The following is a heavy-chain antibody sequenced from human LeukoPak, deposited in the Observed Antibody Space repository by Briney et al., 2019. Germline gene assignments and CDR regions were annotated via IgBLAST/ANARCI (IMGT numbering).Heavy chain of an antibody. D-gene: IGHD1-26*01. Sequence: PSETLSLTCTVSGGSISSSSYYWGWIRQPPGKGLEWIGSIYYSGSTYYNPSLKSRVTISVDTSKDQFSLKLSSVTAADTAVYYCARQRVFRGNYLEPVSLGFDPWGQGTLVTVSS. J-gene: IGHJ5*02. CDR2: IYYSGST. CDR1: GGSISSSSYY. V-gene: IGHV4-39*01. CDR3: ARQRVFRGNYLEPVSLGFDP.